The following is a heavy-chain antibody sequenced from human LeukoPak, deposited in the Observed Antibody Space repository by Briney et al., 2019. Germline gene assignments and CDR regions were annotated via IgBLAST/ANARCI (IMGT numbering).Heavy chain of an antibody. J-gene: IGHJ4*02. CDR1: GGSISSYY. Sequence: PETLSLTCTVSGGSISSYYWSWIRQPPEKGLEWIGYTHYSGSTKYNPSLKSRLTMSLDTSKNQFSLRLSSVTAADTAVYFCARGAAGTGAADYWGQGTLVTVSS. V-gene: IGHV4-59*01. CDR3: ARGAAGTGAADY. CDR2: THYSGST. D-gene: IGHD6-13*01.